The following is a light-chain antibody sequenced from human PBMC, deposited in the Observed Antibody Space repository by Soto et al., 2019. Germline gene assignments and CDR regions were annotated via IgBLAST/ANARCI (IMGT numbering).Light chain of an antibody. J-gene: IGKJ3*01. V-gene: IGKV1-39*01. CDR2: AAS. CDR1: QTVSNY. CDR3: QQSYTTPFT. Sequence: DIQMTQSPSSLSASVGDRVTITCRASQTVSNYLNWYQLKPGKAPKLLIFAASTLQSGVPSRFSGSGSGTDFALTISSLQPEEFATYYCQQSYTTPFTFGPGTKVDIK.